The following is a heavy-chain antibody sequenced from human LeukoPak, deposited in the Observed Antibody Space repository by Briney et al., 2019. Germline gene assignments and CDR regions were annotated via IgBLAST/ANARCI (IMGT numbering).Heavy chain of an antibody. Sequence: GGSLRLSCAASGFTFSNAWMSWVRQAPGKGLEWVGRIKSKTDGGTTDYAAPVKGRFTISRDDSKNTLYLQMNSLKTEDTAVYYCTTSLTSGYYIDYWGQGTLVTVSS. J-gene: IGHJ4*02. D-gene: IGHD3-22*01. V-gene: IGHV3-15*01. CDR3: TTSLTSGYYIDY. CDR2: IKSKTDGGTT. CDR1: GFTFSNAW.